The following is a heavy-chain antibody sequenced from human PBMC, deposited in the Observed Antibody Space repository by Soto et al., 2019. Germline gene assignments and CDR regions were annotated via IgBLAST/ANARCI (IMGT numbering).Heavy chain of an antibody. V-gene: IGHV1-69*13. CDR3: ARAHRLAAAVKY. Sequence: GASVKVSCKASGGTFSSYAISWVRQAPGQGLEWMGGIIPIFGTANYAQKFQGRVTITADESTSTTYMELSSLRSEDTAVYYCARAHRLAAAVKYWGQGTLVTVSS. CDR2: IIPIFGTA. J-gene: IGHJ4*02. D-gene: IGHD6-13*01. CDR1: GGTFSSYA.